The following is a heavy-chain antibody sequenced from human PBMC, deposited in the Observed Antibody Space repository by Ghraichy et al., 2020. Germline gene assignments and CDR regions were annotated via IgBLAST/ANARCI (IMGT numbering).Heavy chain of an antibody. CDR3: ARVGLQYSSSRGGMDV. J-gene: IGHJ6*02. Sequence: GGSLRLSCAASGFTFSSYSMNWVRQAPGKGLEWVSSISSSSSYIYYADSVKGRFTISRDNAKNSLYLQMNSLRAEDTAVYYCARVGLQYSSSRGGMDVWGQGTTVTVSS. CDR2: ISSSSSYI. V-gene: IGHV3-21*01. D-gene: IGHD6-6*01. CDR1: GFTFSSYS.